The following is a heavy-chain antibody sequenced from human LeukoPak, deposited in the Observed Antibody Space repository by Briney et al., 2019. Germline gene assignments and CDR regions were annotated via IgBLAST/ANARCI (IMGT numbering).Heavy chain of an antibody. CDR3: ARGGYSSSATINWFDP. CDR1: GYTFTSYY. J-gene: IGHJ5*02. Sequence: GASVKVSCKASGYTFTSYYMHWVRQAPGQGLEWMGIINPSGGSTSYAQKFQGRVTMTRDTSTSTVYMELSSLRSEDMAVYYCARGGYSSSATINWFDPWGQGTLVTVSS. CDR2: INPSGGST. V-gene: IGHV1-46*01. D-gene: IGHD6-6*01.